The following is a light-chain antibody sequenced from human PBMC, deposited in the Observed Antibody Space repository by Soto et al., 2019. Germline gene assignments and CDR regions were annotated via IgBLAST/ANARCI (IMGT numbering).Light chain of an antibody. CDR3: LLSYSGAVV. CDR1: TGAVTSGHY. Sequence: QTVVTQEPSLTVSPGGTVTLTCGSSTGAVTSGHYPYWFQQKPGQAPRTLIYDTSNKHSXXXXXXSGSLVGGKAALTLSGXXXXXXXXXXXLLSYSGAVVFGGGTKLTVL. J-gene: IGLJ2*01. CDR2: DTS. V-gene: IGLV7-46*01.